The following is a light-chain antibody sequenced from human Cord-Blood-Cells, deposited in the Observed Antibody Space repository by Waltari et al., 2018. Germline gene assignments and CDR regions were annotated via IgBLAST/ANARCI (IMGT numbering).Light chain of an antibody. Sequence: DIVMTESPDSLAVHLGERATINCKSSQSVLYSSNNKNYLAWYQQKPGQPPKLLIYWASTRESGVPDRFSGSGSGTDFTLTISSLQAEDVAVYYCQQYYSTPPTFGQGTKVEIK. CDR2: WAS. J-gene: IGKJ1*01. CDR1: QSVLYSSNNKNY. CDR3: QQYYSTPPT. V-gene: IGKV4-1*01.